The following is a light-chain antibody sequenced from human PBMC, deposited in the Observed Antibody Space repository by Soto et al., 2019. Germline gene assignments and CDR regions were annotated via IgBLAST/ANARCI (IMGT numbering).Light chain of an antibody. J-gene: IGLJ3*02. Sequence: QSALTQPASVSGSPGQSITISCTGTSSDVGGYNYVSWYQQHPGKAPKLMIYDVSNRPSGVSNRFSVSKSGNTASLTISGLQAEDEADYYCRSYTSSSTLVWVFGGGTKLTVL. CDR2: DVS. CDR1: SSDVGGYNY. CDR3: RSYTSSSTLVWV. V-gene: IGLV2-14*01.